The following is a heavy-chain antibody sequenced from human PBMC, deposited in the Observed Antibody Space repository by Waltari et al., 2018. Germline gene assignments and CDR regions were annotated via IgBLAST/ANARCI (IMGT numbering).Heavy chain of an antibody. CDR2: ISGRGTPI. Sequence: EVQLVESGGGLVQPGGSLRLSCAASGFTFSSYGMNWVRQAPGEGLGLISYISGRGTPIYYADSVKGRFTISRDDAENSLYLQMNSLRAEDTALYYCARRFDSWGQGTRVTVSS. CDR1: GFTFSSYG. CDR3: ARRFDS. V-gene: IGHV3-48*03. J-gene: IGHJ4*02.